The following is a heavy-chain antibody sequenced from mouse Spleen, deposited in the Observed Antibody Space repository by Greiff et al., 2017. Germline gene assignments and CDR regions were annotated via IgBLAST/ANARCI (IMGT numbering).Heavy chain of an antibody. CDR1: GYTFTSYW. V-gene: IGHV1-50*01. CDR2: IDPSDSYT. J-gene: IGHJ4*01. Sequence: QVQLQQPGAELVKPGASVKLSCKASGYTFTSYWMQWVKQRPGQGLEWIGEIDPSDSYTNYNQKFKGKATLTVDTSSSTAYMQLSSLTSEDSAVYYCARSGSSPWAMEYWGQGTSVTVSS. CDR3: ARSGSSPWAMEY. D-gene: IGHD1-1*01.